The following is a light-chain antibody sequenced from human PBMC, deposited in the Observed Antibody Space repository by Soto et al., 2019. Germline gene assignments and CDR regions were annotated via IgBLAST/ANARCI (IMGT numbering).Light chain of an antibody. V-gene: IGKV1-5*03. CDR3: QHYNGYSYT. CDR2: RTS. CDR1: QSISNW. J-gene: IGKJ2*01. Sequence: DIQMTQSPSTLPASVGDRVTITCRASQSISNWLAWYQQKPGKAPKLLIFRTSTLESGVPSRFSGSGSGTEFTLTISSLQPDDSATYHCQHYNGYSYTFGQGTKLEIK.